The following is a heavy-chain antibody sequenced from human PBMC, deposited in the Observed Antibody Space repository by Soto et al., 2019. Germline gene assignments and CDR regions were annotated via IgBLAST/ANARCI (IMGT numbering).Heavy chain of an antibody. Sequence: QVQLVESGGGVVQPGRSLRLSCAASGFTFSSYGMHWVRQAPGKGLEWVAVIWYDGSNKYYADSVKGRFTISRDNSKNTPYLQMNSLRAEDTAVYYCASEGGKEAVAGYYYYGMDVWGQGTTVTVSS. D-gene: IGHD6-19*01. V-gene: IGHV3-33*01. CDR2: IWYDGSNK. J-gene: IGHJ6*02. CDR3: ASEGGKEAVAGYYYYGMDV. CDR1: GFTFSSYG.